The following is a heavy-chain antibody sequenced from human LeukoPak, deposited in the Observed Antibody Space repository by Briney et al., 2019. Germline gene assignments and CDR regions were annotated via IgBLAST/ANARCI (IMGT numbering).Heavy chain of an antibody. CDR1: GYTFTGYY. CDR3: ARVAVVVAATAYYYYYYMDV. CDR2: INPNSGGT. D-gene: IGHD2-15*01. V-gene: IGHV1-2*02. J-gene: IGHJ6*03. Sequence: ASVKVSCKASGYTFTGYYMHWVRQAPGQGLEWMGWINPNSGGTNYAQKFQGRVTMTRDTSISTAYMELSRLRSDDTAVYYRARVAVVVAATAYYYYYYMDVWGKGTTVTVSS.